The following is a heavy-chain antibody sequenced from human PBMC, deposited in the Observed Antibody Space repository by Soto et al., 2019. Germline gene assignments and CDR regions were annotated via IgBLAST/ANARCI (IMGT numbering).Heavy chain of an antibody. CDR3: ARGRDIVVVVAAIAEGYFDY. CDR1: GGTFSSYA. D-gene: IGHD2-15*01. J-gene: IGHJ4*02. V-gene: IGHV1-69*06. Sequence: ASVKVSCKASGGTFSSYAISWVRQAPGQGLEWMGGIIPIFGTANYAQKFQGRVTITADKSTSTAYMELSSLRSEDTAVYYCARGRDIVVVVAAIAEGYFDYWGQGTLVTVS. CDR2: IIPIFGTA.